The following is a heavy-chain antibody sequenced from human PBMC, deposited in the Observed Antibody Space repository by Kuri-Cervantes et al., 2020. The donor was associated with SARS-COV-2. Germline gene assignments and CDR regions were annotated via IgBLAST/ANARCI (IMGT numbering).Heavy chain of an antibody. J-gene: IGHJ3*02. Sequence: GGSLRLSCAASGFTFSSYDMNWVRQAPGKGLEWVAVISYDGSNKYYADSVNGRFTIFRDNSKNMLYLQMNSLGAEDTAVYYWAGELGSDAFDIWGQGTMVTVSS. D-gene: IGHD7-27*01. CDR1: GFTFSSYD. CDR3: AGELGSDAFDI. CDR2: ISYDGSNK. V-gene: IGHV3-30-3*01.